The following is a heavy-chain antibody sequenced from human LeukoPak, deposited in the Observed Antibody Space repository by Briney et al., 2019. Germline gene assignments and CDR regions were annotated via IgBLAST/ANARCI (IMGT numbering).Heavy chain of an antibody. D-gene: IGHD5-24*01. V-gene: IGHV4-39*07. J-gene: IGHJ4*02. Sequence: SETLSLTCTVSGGSISSSSYYWGWIRQPPGKGLEWIGSIYYSGSTYYNPSLKSRVTISVDTSKNQFSLKLSSVTAADTAVYYCARVGEQRWLQFDYFDYWGQGTLVTVSS. CDR2: IYYSGST. CDR3: ARVGEQRWLQFDYFDY. CDR1: GGSISSSSYY.